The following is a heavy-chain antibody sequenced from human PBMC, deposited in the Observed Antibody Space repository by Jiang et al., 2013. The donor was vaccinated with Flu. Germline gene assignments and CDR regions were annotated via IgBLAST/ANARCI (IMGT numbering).Heavy chain of an antibody. D-gene: IGHD1-26*01. CDR2: IYYSGST. J-gene: IGHJ5*02. V-gene: IGHV4-59*01. CDR3: ARDWVKWELWGHWFDP. Sequence: PSETLSLTCTVSGGSISSYYWSWIRQPPGKGLEWIGYIYYSGSTNYNPSLKSRVTISVDTSKNQFSLKLSSVTAADTAVYYCARDWVKWELWGHWFDPWGRGTLVTVSS. CDR1: GGSISSYY.